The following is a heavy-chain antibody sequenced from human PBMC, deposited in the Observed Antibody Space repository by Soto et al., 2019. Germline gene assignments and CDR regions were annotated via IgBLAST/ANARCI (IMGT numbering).Heavy chain of an antibody. CDR2: IDPSESYT. V-gene: IGHV5-10-1*01. CDR1: GYSFINYW. CDR3: ARLSRLHRDWYFDL. D-gene: IGHD4-4*01. Sequence: EVQLVQSGAEVKKPGESLRISCKGSGYSFINYWISWVRQMPGKGLEWMGRIDPSESYTNSSPSFQVHVSISAYKSISTAYLQWSSLKASDTAMYYCARLSRLHRDWYFDLWGRGTLVTVSS. J-gene: IGHJ2*01.